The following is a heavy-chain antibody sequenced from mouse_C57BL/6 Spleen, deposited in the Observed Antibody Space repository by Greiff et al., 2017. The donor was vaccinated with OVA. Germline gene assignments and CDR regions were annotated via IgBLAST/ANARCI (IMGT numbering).Heavy chain of an antibody. D-gene: IGHD2-10*01. CDR2: IYPGSGNT. V-gene: IGHV1-76*01. J-gene: IGHJ3*01. CDR3: ARRDSYYGNSWFAY. Sequence: QVHVKQSGAELVRPGASVKLSCKASGYTFTDYYINWVKQRPGQGLEWIARIYPGSGNTYYNEKFKGKATLTAEKSSSTAYMQLSSLTSEDSAVYFCARRDSYYGNSWFAYWGQGTLVTVSA. CDR1: GYTFTDYY.